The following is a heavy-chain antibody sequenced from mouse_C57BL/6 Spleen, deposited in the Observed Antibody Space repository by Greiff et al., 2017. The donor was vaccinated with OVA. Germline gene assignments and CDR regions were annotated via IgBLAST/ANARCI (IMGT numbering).Heavy chain of an antibody. V-gene: IGHV1-81*01. CDR1: GYTFTSYG. D-gene: IGHD6-1*01. Sequence: VKLQESGAELARPGASVKLSCKASGYTFTSYGISWVKQRTGQGLEWIGEIYPRSGNTYYNEKFKGKATLTADKSSSTAYMELRSLTSEDSAVYFCARKGASKDYWGQGTTLTVSS. CDR3: ARKGASKDY. J-gene: IGHJ2*01. CDR2: IYPRSGNT.